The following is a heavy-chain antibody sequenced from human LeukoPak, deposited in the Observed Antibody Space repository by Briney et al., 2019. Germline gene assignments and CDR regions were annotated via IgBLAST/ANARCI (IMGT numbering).Heavy chain of an antibody. J-gene: IGHJ4*02. CDR1: GGTFSSYA. Sequence: AVKVSCKASGGTFSSYAISWVRQAPGQGLEWMGGIIPIFGTANYAQKFQGRVTITADESTSTAYMELSSLRSEDTAVYYCASHYCSGGSCYLLAIDYWGQGTLVTVSS. CDR3: ASHYCSGGSCYLLAIDY. CDR2: IIPIFGTA. D-gene: IGHD2-15*01. V-gene: IGHV1-69*13.